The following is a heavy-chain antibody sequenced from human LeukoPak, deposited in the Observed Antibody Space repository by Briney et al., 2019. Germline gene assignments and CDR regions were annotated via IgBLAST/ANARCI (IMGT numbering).Heavy chain of an antibody. Sequence: GGSLRLSCAASGFTFSSYSMNWVRQAPGKGLEGVSSISSSSSYIYYADSVKGRFTISRDNAKNSLYLQMNSLRAEDTAVYYCARDPGGYCGGDCYPSWGQGTLVTVSS. J-gene: IGHJ4*02. D-gene: IGHD2-21*02. V-gene: IGHV3-21*01. CDR1: GFTFSSYS. CDR2: ISSSSSYI. CDR3: ARDPGGYCGGDCYPS.